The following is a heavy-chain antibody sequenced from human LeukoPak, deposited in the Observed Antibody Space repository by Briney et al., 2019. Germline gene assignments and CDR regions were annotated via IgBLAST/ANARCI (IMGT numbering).Heavy chain of an antibody. CDR3: ARVQYYYVTYFHY. D-gene: IGHD3-10*02. CDR1: GYSFTTYY. V-gene: IGHV1-46*01. J-gene: IGHJ4*02. Sequence: ASVNVSCKASGYSFTTYYIHWVRQAPGQGLEWMGMINPSGAFTNFAQRFQGRVTMTRETSTSTVYLELSSLSSEDTAVYYCARVQYYYVTYFHYWGQGTLVTVSS. CDR2: INPSGAFT.